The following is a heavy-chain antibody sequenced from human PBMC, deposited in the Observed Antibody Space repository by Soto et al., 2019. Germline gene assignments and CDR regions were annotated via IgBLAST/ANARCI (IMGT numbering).Heavy chain of an antibody. CDR3: AREGAGQSKSATRIFGVVIPKPGVVDPFDY. CDR1: GFTFSDYY. CDR2: ISSSGSTI. Sequence: GGSLRLSCAASGFTFSDYYMSWIRQAPGKGLEWVSYISSSGSTIYYADSVKGRFTISRDNAKNSLYLQMNSLRAEDTAVYYCAREGAGQSKSATRIFGVVIPKPGVVDPFDYWGQGTLVTVSS. V-gene: IGHV3-11*01. D-gene: IGHD3-3*01. J-gene: IGHJ4*02.